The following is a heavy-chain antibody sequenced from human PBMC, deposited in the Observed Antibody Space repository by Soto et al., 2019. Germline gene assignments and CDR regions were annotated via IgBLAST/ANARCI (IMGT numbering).Heavy chain of an antibody. D-gene: IGHD3-3*01. V-gene: IGHV4-39*01. Sequence: SETLSLTCTVSGGSISSSSYYWGWIRQPPGKGLEWIGSIYYSGSTYYNPSLKSRVTISVDTSKNQFSLKLSSVTAADTAVYYCARLNYDFWSGYLPFSTSDWFDPWGQGTLVTVSS. CDR1: GGSISSSSYY. CDR2: IYYSGST. CDR3: ARLNYDFWSGYLPFSTSDWFDP. J-gene: IGHJ5*02.